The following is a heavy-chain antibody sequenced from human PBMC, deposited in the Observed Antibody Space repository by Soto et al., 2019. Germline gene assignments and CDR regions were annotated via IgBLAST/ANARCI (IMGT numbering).Heavy chain of an antibody. CDR3: AREGEPRDMDV. J-gene: IGHJ6*02. V-gene: IGHV3-30*03. CDR1: GFTFSSYG. D-gene: IGHD3-16*01. Sequence: GGSLRLSCAASGFTFSSYGMHWVRQAPGKGLEWVAVISYDGSNKYYADSVKGRFTISRDNSKNTLYLQMNSLRAEDTAVYYSAREGEPRDMDVWGQGTTVTVSS. CDR2: ISYDGSNK.